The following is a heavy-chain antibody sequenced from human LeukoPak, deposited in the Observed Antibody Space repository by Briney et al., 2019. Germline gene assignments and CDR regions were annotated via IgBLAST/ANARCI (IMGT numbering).Heavy chain of an antibody. CDR3: AKDKDSGYDSEHDAFDI. V-gene: IGHV3-7*03. Sequence: PGGSLRLSCAASGFTFSSYWMSWVRQAPGKGLEWVANIKQDGSEKYYVDSVKGRFTISRDNAKNSLYLQMNSLRAEDMALYYCAKDKDSGYDSEHDAFDIWGQGTMVTVSS. CDR2: IKQDGSEK. CDR1: GFTFSSYW. D-gene: IGHD5-12*01. J-gene: IGHJ3*02.